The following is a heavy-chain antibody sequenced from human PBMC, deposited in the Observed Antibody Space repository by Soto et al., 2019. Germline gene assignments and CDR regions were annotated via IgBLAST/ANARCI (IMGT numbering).Heavy chain of an antibody. J-gene: IGHJ4*02. CDR3: AKDLSDYGAGGILGYFDN. V-gene: IGHV3-23*01. Sequence: GGSLRLSCAASGFTFSSYAMSWVRQAPGKGLEWVSAISGSGGSTYYADSVKGRFTISRDNSKNTLYLQMNSLRAEDTAVYYCAKDLSDYGAGGILGYFDNWGQGTLVTVAS. CDR2: ISGSGGST. D-gene: IGHD3-10*01. CDR1: GFTFSSYA.